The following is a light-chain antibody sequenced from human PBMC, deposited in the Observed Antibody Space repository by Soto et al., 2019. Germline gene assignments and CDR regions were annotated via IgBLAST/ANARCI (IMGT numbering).Light chain of an antibody. CDR1: QTLLYSSNDKNY. CDR2: WAS. V-gene: IGKV4-1*01. CDR3: QQYYNTPRT. J-gene: IGKJ1*01. Sequence: DIVMTQSPDSLAASLGERATISCKSSQTLLYSSNDKNYLAWYQQKPGQPPTLIIYWASTRESGVPDRFSGSGSGTDFSLTISSLHTEDVAVYVGQQYYNTPRTFGQGTKVYI.